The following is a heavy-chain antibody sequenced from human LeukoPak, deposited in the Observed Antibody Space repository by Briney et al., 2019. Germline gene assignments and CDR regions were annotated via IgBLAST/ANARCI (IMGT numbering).Heavy chain of an antibody. Sequence: GGSLRLSCAASGFTFSSYAMSWVRQAPEKGLEWVSTISGSGGGTYYADSVKGRFTISRDDSKNTLYLQMNSLRAEGTAVYYCVKDLGRYRNNCFDYWGQGTLVTVSS. CDR1: GFTFSSYA. J-gene: IGHJ4*02. CDR3: VKDLGRYRNNCFDY. CDR2: ISGSGGGT. D-gene: IGHD1-26*01. V-gene: IGHV3-23*01.